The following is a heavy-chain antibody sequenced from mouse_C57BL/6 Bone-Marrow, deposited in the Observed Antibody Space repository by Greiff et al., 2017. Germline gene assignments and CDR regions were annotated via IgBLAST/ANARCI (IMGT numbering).Heavy chain of an antibody. J-gene: IGHJ3*01. CDR1: GYTFTDYE. CDR2: IDPETGGT. Sequence: VQLQQSGAELVRPGASVTLSCKASGYTFTDYEMHWVKQTPVHGLEWIGAIDPETGGTAYNQKFKGKAILTADKSSSTAYMELRSLTSEDSAVYYCTRENEGYYLWFAYWGQGTLVTVSA. D-gene: IGHD2-3*01. V-gene: IGHV1-15*01. CDR3: TRENEGYYLWFAY.